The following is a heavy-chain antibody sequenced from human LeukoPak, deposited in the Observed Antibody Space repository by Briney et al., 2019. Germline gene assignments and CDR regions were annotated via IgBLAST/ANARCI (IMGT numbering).Heavy chain of an antibody. Sequence: SETLSLTCTVSGGSISSSSYYWGWIRQPPGTGLEWIGNIYYSGSTYYNPSLKSRVTMSVDTSKNQFSLRLSSVTAADTAVYYCARQYCSSTNCYTFDYWGQGTLVTVPS. D-gene: IGHD2-2*02. J-gene: IGHJ4*02. CDR2: IYYSGST. CDR1: GGSISSSSYY. CDR3: ARQYCSSTNCYTFDY. V-gene: IGHV4-39*01.